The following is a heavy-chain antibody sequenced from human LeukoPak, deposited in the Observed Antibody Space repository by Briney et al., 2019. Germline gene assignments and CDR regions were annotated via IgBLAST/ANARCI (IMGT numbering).Heavy chain of an antibody. Sequence: ASVKASCKASGYTFTDYYMHWVRQAPGQGLEWMGWINPNSGGTKYAQKFQDRVTMTRDTSISTAYLELSSLRSDDTAVYYCARDAYCSSSSCYGWFDPWGQGTQVTVSS. V-gene: IGHV1-2*02. D-gene: IGHD2-2*01. CDR3: ARDAYCSSSSCYGWFDP. CDR1: GYTFTDYY. CDR2: INPNSGGT. J-gene: IGHJ5*02.